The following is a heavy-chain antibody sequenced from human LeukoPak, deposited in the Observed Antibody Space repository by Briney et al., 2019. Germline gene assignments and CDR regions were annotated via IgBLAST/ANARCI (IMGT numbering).Heavy chain of an antibody. CDR2: ISYDGSNK. V-gene: IGHV3-30*18. CDR3: WKDLTGLMIVGVLDY. Sequence: PGGSLRLSCAASGFTFSSYGTHWVRQPPGKGLGWVAVISYDGSNKYYADSVKGRFTISRDNSKNTLYLQMKSLRDEDTAVYYCWKDLTGLMIVGVLDYWGQGTLVTVSS. D-gene: IGHD3-22*01. J-gene: IGHJ4*02. CDR1: GFTFSSYG.